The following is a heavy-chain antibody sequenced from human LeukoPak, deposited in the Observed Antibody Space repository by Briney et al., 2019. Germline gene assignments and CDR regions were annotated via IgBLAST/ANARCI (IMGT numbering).Heavy chain of an antibody. CDR1: GYTFTDFY. CDR2: INPNSGGT. J-gene: IGHJ6*03. V-gene: IGHV1-2*02. D-gene: IGHD3-10*01. CDR3: AGGHGSYYYYMDV. Sequence: GASVKVSCKASGYTFTDFYMHWIRQAPGQGLEWMGWINPNSGGTNYAQKFRGRVTMTRDTSISTAYMEVSRLRSDDTAVYYCAGGHGSYYYYMDVWGKGTTVTVSS.